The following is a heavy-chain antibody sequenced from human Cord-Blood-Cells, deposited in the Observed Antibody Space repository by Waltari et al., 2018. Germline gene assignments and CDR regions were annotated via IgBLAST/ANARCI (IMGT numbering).Heavy chain of an antibody. CDR2: IYQRGHT. J-gene: IGHJ3*02. CDR3: AREKLGSDVDAFDI. V-gene: IGHV4-30-2*01. CDR1: GGSISSGGHS. D-gene: IGHD6-13*01. Sequence: QLQLQESGSGLVKPSQTLSPTCAVSGGSISSGGHSWSWTRPPPGQGLEWIGYIYQRGHTYYNPSLKSQVTISVDRSKNQFSLKLSSVTAADTAVYYCAREKLGSDVDAFDIWGQGTMVTVSS.